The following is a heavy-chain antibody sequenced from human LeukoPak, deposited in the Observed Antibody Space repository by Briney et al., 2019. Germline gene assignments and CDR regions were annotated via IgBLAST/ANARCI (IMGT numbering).Heavy chain of an antibody. V-gene: IGHV3-74*01. CDR3: AREQEDYGDLSYMDV. Sequence: PGGSLRLSCAASGFTFSSYWMHWVRQAPGKGLVWVSRINSDGSSTSYADSVKGRFTISRDNAKNTLYLQMNSLRAEDTAVYYCAREQEDYGDLSYMDVWGKGTTVTVSS. CDR2: INSDGSST. D-gene: IGHD4-17*01. J-gene: IGHJ6*03. CDR1: GFTFSSYW.